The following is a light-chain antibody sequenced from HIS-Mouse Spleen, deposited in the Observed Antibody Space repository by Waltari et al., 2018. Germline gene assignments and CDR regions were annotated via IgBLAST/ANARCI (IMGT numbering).Light chain of an antibody. CDR1: ALPKKY. V-gene: IGLV3-10*01. CDR2: EDS. Sequence: SYELTQPPSESVSPGQTARFTCSGAALPKKYAYWYQQKSGQAPVLVIYEDSKRPSGIPGRFSGSSSGKMATLTISGAQVEDEADYYCYSTDSSGNHRVFGGGTKLTVL. CDR3: YSTDSSGNHRV. J-gene: IGLJ2*01.